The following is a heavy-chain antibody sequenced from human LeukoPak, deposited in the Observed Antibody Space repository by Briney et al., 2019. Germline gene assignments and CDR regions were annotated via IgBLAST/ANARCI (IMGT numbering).Heavy chain of an antibody. Sequence: PSETLSLTCTVSGGSISSSSYYWSWIRQPPGKGLEWIGEINHSESTNYNPSLKSRVTISVDTSKNQFSLKLSSVTAADTAVYYCAGHYYDSSGHHFEAFDIWGQGTMVTVSS. J-gene: IGHJ3*02. CDR3: AGHYYDSSGHHFEAFDI. V-gene: IGHV4-39*07. CDR1: GGSISSSSYY. CDR2: INHSEST. D-gene: IGHD3-22*01.